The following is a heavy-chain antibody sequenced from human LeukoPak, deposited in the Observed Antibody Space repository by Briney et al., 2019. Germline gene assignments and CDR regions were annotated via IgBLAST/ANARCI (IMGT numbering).Heavy chain of an antibody. D-gene: IGHD2-2*02. CDR1: GFTFSSYS. CDR2: ISSSSSTI. J-gene: IGHJ6*03. CDR3: ARGGGYNYYYYMDV. V-gene: IGHV3-48*01. Sequence: PGGSLRLSCATSGFTFSSYSMNWVRQAPGKGLEWVSYISSSSSTIYYAGSVKGRFTISRDNAKNSLYLQMNSLRAEDTAVYYCARGGGYNYYYYMDVWGKGTTVTVSS.